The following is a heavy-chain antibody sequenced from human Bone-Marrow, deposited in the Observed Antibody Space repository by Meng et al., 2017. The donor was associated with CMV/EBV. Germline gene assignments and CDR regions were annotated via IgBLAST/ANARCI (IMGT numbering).Heavy chain of an antibody. Sequence: GESLKISCAASGFTFSSYSMNWVRQAPGKGLEWVSSISSSSSYIYYADSVKGRFTISRDNAKNSLYLQMNSLRAEDTAVYYCARAGGSGSYFYQWGQGTQVTGSS. D-gene: IGHD1-26*01. CDR2: ISSSSSYI. CDR3: ARAGGSGSYFYQ. CDR1: GFTFSSYS. V-gene: IGHV3-21*01. J-gene: IGHJ1*01.